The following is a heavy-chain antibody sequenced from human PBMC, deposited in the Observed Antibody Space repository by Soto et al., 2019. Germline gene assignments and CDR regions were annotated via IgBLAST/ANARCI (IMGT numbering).Heavy chain of an antibody. Sequence: SETLSLTCTVSGGSISSYYWSWIRQPPGKGLEWIGYIYYSGSTNYNPSLKSRVTISVDTSKNQFSLKLSSVTAADTAVYYCARDSLTHDYGDYIPGDVWGQGTTVTVS. CDR1: GGSISSYY. V-gene: IGHV4-59*01. D-gene: IGHD4-17*01. CDR2: IYYSGST. J-gene: IGHJ6*02. CDR3: ARDSLTHDYGDYIPGDV.